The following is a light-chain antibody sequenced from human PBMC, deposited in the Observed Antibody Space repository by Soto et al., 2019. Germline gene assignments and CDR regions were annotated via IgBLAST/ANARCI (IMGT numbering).Light chain of an antibody. Sequence: QSALTQPASVSGSPGQSITISCTGTSSDVGGYNYVSWYQQHPGKAPKLMIYEVSNRPSGVSNRFSGSKSGNTASRTISGLQAEDEADYYCSSYTSSSTYVFGTGTKATVL. CDR2: EVS. V-gene: IGLV2-14*01. J-gene: IGLJ1*01. CDR3: SSYTSSSTYV. CDR1: SSDVGGYNY.